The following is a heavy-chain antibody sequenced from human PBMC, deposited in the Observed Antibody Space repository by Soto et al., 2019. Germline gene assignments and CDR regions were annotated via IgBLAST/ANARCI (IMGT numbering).Heavy chain of an antibody. D-gene: IGHD2-8*02. CDR1: GGSFSGYY. J-gene: IGHJ4*02. CDR2: INHSGRT. CDR3: AIGWSTYRMAAH. V-gene: IGHV4-34*01. Sequence: QVQLQQWGAGLLKPSETLSLTCAVYGGSFSGYYWSWIRQPPGKGLEWIGEINHSGRTNYTPSLKSRVTISVDTSKNQFSLKLSSVTAADTAVYYCAIGWSTYRMAAHWGQGTLVTVSS.